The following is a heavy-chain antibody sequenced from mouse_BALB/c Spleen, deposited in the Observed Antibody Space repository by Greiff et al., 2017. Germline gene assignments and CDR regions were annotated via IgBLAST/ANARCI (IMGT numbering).Heavy chain of an antibody. V-gene: IGHV2-4-1*01. J-gene: IGHJ4*01. D-gene: IGHD2-2*01. Sequence: QVQLKQSGPGLVQPSQSLSITCTVSGFSLTSYGVHWVRQSPGKGLEWLGVIWSGGSTDYNAAFISRLSISKDNSKSQVFFKMNSLQADDTAIYYGARNDGRLRRTGYAMDYWGQGTSVTVSS. CDR2: IWSGGST. CDR1: GFSLTSYG. CDR3: ARNDGRLRRTGYAMDY.